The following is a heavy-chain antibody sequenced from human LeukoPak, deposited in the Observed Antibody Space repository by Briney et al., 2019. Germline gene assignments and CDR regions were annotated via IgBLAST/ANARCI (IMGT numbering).Heavy chain of an antibody. V-gene: IGHV3-21*01. Sequence: GGSLRLSCAASGFTFSTYSMNWVRQAPGKGLEWVSSISSSSSYIYYADSVKGRFTISRDNAKNSLYLQMNSLRAEDTAVYYCARDQYGSGSYSRLDYRGQGTLVTVSS. J-gene: IGHJ4*02. CDR2: ISSSSSYI. CDR3: ARDQYGSGSYSRLDY. CDR1: GFTFSTYS. D-gene: IGHD3-10*01.